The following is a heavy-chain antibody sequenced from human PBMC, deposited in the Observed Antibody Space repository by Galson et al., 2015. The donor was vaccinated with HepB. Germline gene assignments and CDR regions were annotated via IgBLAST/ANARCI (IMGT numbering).Heavy chain of an antibody. CDR1: GYTFTGYY. V-gene: IGHV1-2*04. J-gene: IGHJ5*02. CDR2: INPNSGGT. CDR3: AREGYGSGSSNWFDP. D-gene: IGHD3-10*01. Sequence: SVKVSCKASGYTFTGYYMRWVRQAPGQGLEWMGWINPNSGGTNYAQKFQGWVTMTRDTSISTAYMELSRLRSDDTAVYYCAREGYGSGSSNWFDPWGQGTLVTVSS.